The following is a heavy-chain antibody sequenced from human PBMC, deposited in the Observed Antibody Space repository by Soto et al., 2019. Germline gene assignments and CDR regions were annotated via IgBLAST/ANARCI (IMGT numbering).Heavy chain of an antibody. D-gene: IGHD3-10*01. Sequence: QVQLVQSGAEVKKPGFSVKVSCKASGGTFSSYAISWVRQAPGQGLEWMGGIIPIFGTANYAQKFQGRVTITADESTSTAYMELSSLRSEDTAVYYCAREGGYGSGPSFDPWGQGTLVTVSS. J-gene: IGHJ5*02. V-gene: IGHV1-69*01. CDR3: AREGGYGSGPSFDP. CDR1: GGTFSSYA. CDR2: IIPIFGTA.